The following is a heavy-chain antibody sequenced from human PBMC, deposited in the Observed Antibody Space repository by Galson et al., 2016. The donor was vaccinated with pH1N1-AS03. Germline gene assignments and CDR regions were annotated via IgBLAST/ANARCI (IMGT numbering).Heavy chain of an antibody. V-gene: IGHV3-64*01. CDR2: ISSNGGST. CDR3: ARDGHTAVAAASFDY. D-gene: IGHD5-18*01. Sequence: SLRLSCAASGFTFSTYAMHWVRQAPGKGLEYLSTISSNGGSTYYANSVKGRFTISRDNSKNTLYLQMGSLRAEDMAVYYCARDGHTAVAAASFDYWGQGTLVTVSS. J-gene: IGHJ4*02. CDR1: GFTFSTYA.